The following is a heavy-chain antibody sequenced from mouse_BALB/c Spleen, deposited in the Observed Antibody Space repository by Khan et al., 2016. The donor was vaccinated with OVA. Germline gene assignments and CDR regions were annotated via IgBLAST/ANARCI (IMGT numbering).Heavy chain of an antibody. V-gene: IGHV1-4*01. Sequence: QIQLQQSGAELARPGASVKMSCKASGYTFTSYTIHWIKERPGQGLEWIGCINPSNGYTNYNQKFKDKATLTTDQSSTTAYLQLSSLTSEDSAVFNCIRDGDYRRNGGALAYWGQGTLVTVSA. CDR1: GYTFTSYT. J-gene: IGHJ4*01. CDR2: INPSNGYT. CDR3: IRDGDYRRNGGALAY. D-gene: IGHD1-1*01.